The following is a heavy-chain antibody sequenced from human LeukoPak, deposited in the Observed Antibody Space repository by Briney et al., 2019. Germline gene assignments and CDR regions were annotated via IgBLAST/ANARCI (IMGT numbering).Heavy chain of an antibody. CDR3: CRRWLNYYYYGMDV. J-gene: IGHJ6*02. Sequence: GGSLRLSCAASEYTFSSHWMSWVRQAPGKGLEWVANIKEDGSEKYYVDSVKGRFTISRDNAKNSLYLQMNSLRAEDTAVYYCCRRWLNYYYYGMDVWGQGTTVTVSS. D-gene: IGHD5-18*01. CDR1: EYTFSSHW. V-gene: IGHV3-7*01. CDR2: IKEDGSEK.